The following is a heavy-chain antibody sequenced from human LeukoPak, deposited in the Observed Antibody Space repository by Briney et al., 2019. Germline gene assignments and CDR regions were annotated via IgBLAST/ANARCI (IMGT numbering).Heavy chain of an antibody. CDR3: ARVILIAVADREGAFDI. D-gene: IGHD6-19*01. J-gene: IGHJ3*02. CDR2: ISYDGSNK. CDR1: GFTFSSYG. V-gene: IGHV3-30*03. Sequence: PGRSLRLSCAPSGFTFSSYGMHWVRQAPGKGLEWVAVISYDGSNKYYADSVKGRFTISRDNAKNSLYLQMNSLRAEDTAVYYCARVILIAVADREGAFDIWGQGTMVTVSS.